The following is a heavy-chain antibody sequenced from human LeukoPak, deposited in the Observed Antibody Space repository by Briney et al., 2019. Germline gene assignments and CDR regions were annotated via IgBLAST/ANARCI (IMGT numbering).Heavy chain of an antibody. CDR2: IILILGIA. D-gene: IGHD5-24*01. CDR1: GGTFSSYA. Sequence: SVKVSCKASGGTFSSYAISWVRQAPGQGLEWMGRIILILGIANYAQKFQGRVTITADKSTSTAYMELSSLRSEDTAVYYCARDSGRWLQLGYFDYWGQGTLVTVSS. J-gene: IGHJ4*02. V-gene: IGHV1-69*04. CDR3: ARDSGRWLQLGYFDY.